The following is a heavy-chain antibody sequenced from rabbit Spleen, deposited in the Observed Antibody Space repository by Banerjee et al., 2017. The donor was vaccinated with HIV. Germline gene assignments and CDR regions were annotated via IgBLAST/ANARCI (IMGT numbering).Heavy chain of an antibody. J-gene: IGHJ4*01. CDR2: INAVTGRA. CDR3: ARDLVGVIGWNFNL. CDR1: GFSFSDKAV. V-gene: IGHV1S40*01. Sequence: QSLEESGGGLVQPEGSLKLSCTASGFSFSDKAVMCWVRQAPGKGLEWIACINAVTGRAVYASLAKGRFTFSKTSSTTVTLQMTSLTAADTATYLCARDLVGVIGWNFNLWGPGTLVTVS. D-gene: IGHD1-1*01.